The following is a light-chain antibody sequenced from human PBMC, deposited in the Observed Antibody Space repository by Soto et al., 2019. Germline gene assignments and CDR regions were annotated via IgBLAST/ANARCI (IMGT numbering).Light chain of an antibody. V-gene: IGLV2-11*01. CDR2: DVT. CDR3: CSYAGSSSFRVL. Sequence: QSVLTQPRSVSGSPGQSVTISCTGTNSDVGTYNYVSWYQQHPSKAPKLIIYDVTKRPSGVPDRFSGSKSGNTASLIISGLQAADEAEYYCCCCSYAGSSSFRVLFGGGTQLTVL. CDR1: NSDVGTYNY. J-gene: IGLJ2*01.